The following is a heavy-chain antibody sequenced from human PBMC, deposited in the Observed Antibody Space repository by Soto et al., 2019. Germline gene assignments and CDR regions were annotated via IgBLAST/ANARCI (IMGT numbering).Heavy chain of an antibody. J-gene: IGHJ6*03. CDR1: GDSISSTTSY. Sequence: PSETLSLTCTVSGDSISSTTSYWGWIRQPPGKGLEWIGSIFYSGATYYNPSLQSRVTISVDTSKNQFSLKLSSVTAADTAVYYCARQSLLPVYYYYYMDVWGKGTTVTVSS. CDR3: ARQSLLPVYYYYYMDV. CDR2: IFYSGAT. V-gene: IGHV4-39*01. D-gene: IGHD1-26*01.